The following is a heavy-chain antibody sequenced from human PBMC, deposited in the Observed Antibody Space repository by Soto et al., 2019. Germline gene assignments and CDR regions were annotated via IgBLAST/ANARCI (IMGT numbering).Heavy chain of an antibody. CDR2: MNTNSGRT. CDR1: GYTFTNYD. D-gene: IGHD3-22*01. Sequence: ASVKVSCKASGYTFTNYDICWVRQATGQGLEWMGWMNTNSGRTGYAQKFQGRVTMTRDTSISTAYMEVSSLRSEDTAVYYRARAAYYYDSSGYYPGDYWG. J-gene: IGHJ4*01. V-gene: IGHV1-8*01. CDR3: ARAAYYYDSSGYYPGDY.